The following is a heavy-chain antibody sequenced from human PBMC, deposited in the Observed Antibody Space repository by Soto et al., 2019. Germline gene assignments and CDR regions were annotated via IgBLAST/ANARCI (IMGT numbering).Heavy chain of an antibody. CDR2: FYHSGST. CDR1: GYSISSGYY. D-gene: IGHD3-22*01. V-gene: IGHV4-38-2*02. CDR3: ARENYDSSGYYYNGTDV. J-gene: IGHJ6*02. Sequence: PSETLSLTCAVSGYSISSGYYWGWIRQPPGKGLEWIGSFYHSGSTCYNPSRKSRVTISVDTSKNQFSLKLSSVTAADTAVYYCARENYDSSGYYYNGTDVWGQGTTVTVSS.